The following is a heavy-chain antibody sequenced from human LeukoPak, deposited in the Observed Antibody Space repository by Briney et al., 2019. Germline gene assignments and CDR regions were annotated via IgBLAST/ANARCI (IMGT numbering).Heavy chain of an antibody. Sequence: GGSLRLSCTVSGFTVSSNSMSWVRQAPGKGLEWVSFIYSGGNTHYSDSVKGRFTISRDNSKNTLSLQMNSLRADDTAVYYCARRAGEYSHPYDYWGQGTLVTVSS. CDR2: IYSGGNT. CDR3: ARRAGEYSHPYDY. V-gene: IGHV3-53*01. CDR1: GFTVSSNS. J-gene: IGHJ4*02. D-gene: IGHD4-17*01.